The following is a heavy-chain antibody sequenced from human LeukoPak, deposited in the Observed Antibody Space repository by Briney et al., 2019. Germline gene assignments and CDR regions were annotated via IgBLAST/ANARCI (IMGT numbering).Heavy chain of an antibody. D-gene: IGHD6-19*01. Sequence: GGSLRLSCAASGFTFSSYAMSWVRQAPGKGLEWVSGISDSGGTTYYAGSVKGRFTISRDNSKNTLYLQMNSLRAEDTAIYYCAKTSTSGWYLQHWGQGTLVTVSS. CDR2: ISDSGGTT. CDR3: AKTSTSGWYLQH. V-gene: IGHV3-23*01. J-gene: IGHJ1*01. CDR1: GFTFSSYA.